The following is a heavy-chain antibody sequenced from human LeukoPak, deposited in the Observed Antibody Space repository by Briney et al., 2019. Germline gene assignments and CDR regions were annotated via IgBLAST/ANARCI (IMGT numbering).Heavy chain of an antibody. Sequence: SETLSLTCTVSGGSISSSSYYWGWIRQPPGKGLEWIGSIYYSGSTYYNPSLKSRVTISVDTSKNQFSLKLSSVTAADTAVYYCARGGGVALVYYFDYWGQGTLVTVSS. CDR2: IYYSGST. V-gene: IGHV4-39*07. CDR1: GGSISSSSYY. J-gene: IGHJ4*02. D-gene: IGHD2-8*01. CDR3: ARGGGVALVYYFDY.